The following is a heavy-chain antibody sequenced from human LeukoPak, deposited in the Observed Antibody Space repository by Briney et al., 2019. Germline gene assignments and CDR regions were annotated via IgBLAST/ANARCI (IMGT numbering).Heavy chain of an antibody. CDR3: AKGIRVWSHYYYGMDV. D-gene: IGHD5-18*01. CDR2: ISYDGGTK. V-gene: IGHV3-30*18. J-gene: IGHJ6*02. CDR1: GFTFSSYD. Sequence: GRSLRLSCAASGFTFSSYDIHWVRQAPGKGLEWVAVISYDGGTKYYADSVKGRFTISRDTSKNTLFLQMNSLRAEDTAVYYCAKGIRVWSHYYYGMDVWGQGTTVTVSS.